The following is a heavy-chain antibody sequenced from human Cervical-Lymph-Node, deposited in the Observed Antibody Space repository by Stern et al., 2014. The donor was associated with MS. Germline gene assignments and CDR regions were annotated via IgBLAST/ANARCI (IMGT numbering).Heavy chain of an antibody. D-gene: IGHD1-26*01. J-gene: IGHJ4*02. Sequence: QVQLQESGPGLVKPSETLSLTCAVSGGSLSSGSYYWTWIRQPPGKGLEWIGSTSYTETTYYNPSLKTRVTISVDTSKNRFSLGLPSVTAADTAVYYCARRRSGSGLDYWGQGTLVIVSS. V-gene: IGHV4-39*01. CDR2: TSYTETT. CDR3: ARRRSGSGLDY. CDR1: GGSLSSGSYY.